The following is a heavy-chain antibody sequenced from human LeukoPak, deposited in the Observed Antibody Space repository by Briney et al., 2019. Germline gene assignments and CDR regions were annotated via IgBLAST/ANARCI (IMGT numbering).Heavy chain of an antibody. Sequence: GGSLRLSCAASGFTFSSYAMSWVRQAPGKGLEWVSAISGSGGSTYYADSVKGRFTISRDNSKNTLYLQMNSLRAEDTAVYYCARDAYYYDSSGYYYASDYWGQGTLVTVSS. CDR1: GFTFSSYA. CDR3: ARDAYYYDSSGYYYASDY. V-gene: IGHV3-23*01. J-gene: IGHJ4*02. D-gene: IGHD3-22*01. CDR2: ISGSGGST.